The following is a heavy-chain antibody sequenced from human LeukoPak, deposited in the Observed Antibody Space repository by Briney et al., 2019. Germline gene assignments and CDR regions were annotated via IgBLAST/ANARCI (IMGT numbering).Heavy chain of an antibody. J-gene: IGHJ6*03. V-gene: IGHV3-23*01. CDR3: AKGGDSYYSYYYMDV. D-gene: IGHD2-21*02. Sequence: GGSLRLSCAACGFTFSNFAMTWVRQAPGKGLEWISAISGSGGSTYYADSVKGRFTISRDNSKNTLCLQMNSLRADDTAIYYCAKGGDSYYSYYYMDVWGKGTTVTVSS. CDR1: GFTFSNFA. CDR2: ISGSGGST.